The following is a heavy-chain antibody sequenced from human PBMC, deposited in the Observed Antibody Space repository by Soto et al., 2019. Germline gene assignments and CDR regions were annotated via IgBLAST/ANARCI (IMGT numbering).Heavy chain of an antibody. D-gene: IGHD4-4*01. CDR2: IYYSGST. V-gene: IGHV4-31*03. CDR3: ARVLYSNYGYYYYYMDV. J-gene: IGHJ6*03. CDR1: GGSISSGGYY. Sequence: SETLSLTCTVSGGSISSGGYYWSWIRQHPGKGLEWIGYIYYSGSTYYNPSLKSRVTISVDTSKNQFSLKLSSVTAADTAVYYCARVLYSNYGYYYYYMDVWGKGTTVTVSS.